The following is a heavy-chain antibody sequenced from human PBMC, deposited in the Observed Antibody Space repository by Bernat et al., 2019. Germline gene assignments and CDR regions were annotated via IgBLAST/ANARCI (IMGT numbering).Heavy chain of an antibody. CDR2: ISYSGST. J-gene: IGHJ4*02. CDR1: SGSINNYY. V-gene: IGHV4-59*08. CDR3: AKHYYDSSGGEFPFDY. Sequence: QVQLQESGPGLVKPSETLSLTCTVSSGSINNYYWSWIRQPPGKGLEWIGYISYSGSTNYNPSLKSRVTISVDTSHNQFSLKLSSVTAADTAVYHCAKHYYDSSGGEFPFDYWGQGTLVTVSS. D-gene: IGHD3-22*01.